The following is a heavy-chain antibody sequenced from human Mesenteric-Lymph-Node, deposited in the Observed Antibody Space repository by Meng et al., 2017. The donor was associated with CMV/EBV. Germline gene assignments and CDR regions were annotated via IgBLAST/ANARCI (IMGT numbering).Heavy chain of an antibody. D-gene: IGHD1-1*01. CDR3: TTATAPVGDY. V-gene: IGHV3-15*05. CDR1: GFSFSDAW. Sequence: CTASGFSFSDAWMSWVRQAPGKGLEWVGRIKSKSDDGTADYAEPVKGRLIISRDDSENTLYLQMNSVKTEDTAIYFCTTATAPVGDYWGQGALVTVSS. CDR2: IKSKSDDGTA. J-gene: IGHJ4*02.